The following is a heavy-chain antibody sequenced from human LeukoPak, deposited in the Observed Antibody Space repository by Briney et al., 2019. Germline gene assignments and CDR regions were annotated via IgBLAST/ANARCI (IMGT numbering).Heavy chain of an antibody. CDR3: ARDLSSSSTAYFQH. J-gene: IGHJ1*01. D-gene: IGHD6-6*01. CDR2: ISSSSTYI. Sequence: GGSLRLSCAASGFTFSSYSMNWVRQAPGKGLEWVSSISSSSTYIYYADSVKGRFTISRDNAKNSLYLQMNSLRAEDTAVYYCARDLSSSSTAYFQHWGQGTLVTVSS. CDR1: GFTFSSYS. V-gene: IGHV3-21*01.